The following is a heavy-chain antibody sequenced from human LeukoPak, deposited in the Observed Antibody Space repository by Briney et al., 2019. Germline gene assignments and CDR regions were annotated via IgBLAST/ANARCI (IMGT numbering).Heavy chain of an antibody. V-gene: IGHV3-30*01. D-gene: IGHD6-19*01. CDR3: ARGDSSGWIYYYGMDV. J-gene: IGHJ6*04. CDR2: ISFDGTKN. CDR1: GFSFTTYA. Sequence: GKSLRLSCAASGFSFTTYAIHWVRQPPGKGLEGVAGISFDGTKNYYADSVKGRFSISRDNSRDTLYLQMTSVRPDDTAVYYCARGDSSGWIYYYGMDVWGNGTTVAVSS.